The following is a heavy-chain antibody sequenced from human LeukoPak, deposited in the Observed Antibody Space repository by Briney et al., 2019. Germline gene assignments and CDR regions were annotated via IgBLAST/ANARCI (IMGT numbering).Heavy chain of an antibody. D-gene: IGHD1-26*01. Sequence: PSETLSLTCTVSGGSISSYYWSWIRQPPGKGLEWIGYIYNTGSTNYNPSLKSRVTISVATSKNQFSLKLSSVTAADTAVYYCARARGSSYFDYWGQGTLVT. CDR2: IYNTGST. V-gene: IGHV4-59*01. CDR3: ARARGSSYFDY. CDR1: GGSISSYY. J-gene: IGHJ4*02.